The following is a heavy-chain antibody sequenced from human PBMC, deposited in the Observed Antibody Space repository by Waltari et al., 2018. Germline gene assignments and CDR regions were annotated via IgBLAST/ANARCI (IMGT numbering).Heavy chain of an antibody. D-gene: IGHD4-17*01. Sequence: QVQLQESGPGLVKPSETLSLTCTVSGGSISSPYWSWIRQPPGKGLEWIGYIYYSGSTNYNPSLKSRVTISVDTSKNQFSLKLSSVTAADTAVYYCARYGDYYGMDVWGQGTTVTVSS. CDR1: GGSISSPY. CDR3: ARYGDYYGMDV. J-gene: IGHJ6*02. CDR2: IYYSGST. V-gene: IGHV4-59*11.